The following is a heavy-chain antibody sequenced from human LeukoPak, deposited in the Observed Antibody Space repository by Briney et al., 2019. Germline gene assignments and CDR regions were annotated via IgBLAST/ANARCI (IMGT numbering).Heavy chain of an antibody. J-gene: IGHJ4*02. D-gene: IGHD2-15*01. Sequence: PGGSLRLSCAASGFSLSSYAMSWVRQAPGKGLECVSAISDTGNTYHADSVKGRFTISRDSSKNTLFLQMNRLRPEDAVVYYCAKAPVTTCRGAFCYPFDYWGLGTLVTVSS. V-gene: IGHV3-23*01. CDR2: ISDTGNT. CDR3: AKAPVTTCRGAFCYPFDY. CDR1: GFSLSSYA.